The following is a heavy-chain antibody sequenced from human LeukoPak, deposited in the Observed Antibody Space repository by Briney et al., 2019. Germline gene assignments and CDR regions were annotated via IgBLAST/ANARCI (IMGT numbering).Heavy chain of an antibody. D-gene: IGHD3-9*01. J-gene: IGHJ4*02. V-gene: IGHV3-43D*03. Sequence: GGSLRLSCAASGFTFDDYAMHWVRQAPGKGLEWVSLISWDGGSTYYADSVKGRFTISRDNAKNSLYLQMNSLRAEDTAVYYCARATYYDILTGYFRGFDYWGQGTLVTVSS. CDR2: ISWDGGST. CDR3: ARATYYDILTGYFRGFDY. CDR1: GFTFDDYA.